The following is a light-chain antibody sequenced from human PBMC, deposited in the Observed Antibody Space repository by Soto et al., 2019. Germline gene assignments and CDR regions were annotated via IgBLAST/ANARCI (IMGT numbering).Light chain of an antibody. CDR1: QGISSY. CDR3: QQLNSYPPH. J-gene: IGKJ5*01. Sequence: DIQLTQSPSFLSASVGDRVTITCRASQGISSYLAWYQQKPGKAPKLLIYAASTLQSGVPSRFSGSGSGTEFTLTISSLQPEDFATYYCQQLNSYPPHFGQGTQMEIK. V-gene: IGKV1-9*01. CDR2: AAS.